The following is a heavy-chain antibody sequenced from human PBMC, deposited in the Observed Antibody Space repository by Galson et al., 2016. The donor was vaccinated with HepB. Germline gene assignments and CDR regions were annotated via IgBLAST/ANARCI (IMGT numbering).Heavy chain of an antibody. CDR2: IYRGGRT. V-gene: IGHV3-53*01. J-gene: IGHJ6*04. Sequence: SLRLSCAISGFDFGRYWMTWARQAPGKGLEWVSVIYRGGRTYYADSVKGRFTVSRDNSKNTLYLQMNILRAEDTTVYYCAREGGWQYSRTSRGSPYYYYGMDVWGKGTTVTVSS. CDR1: GFDFGRYW. CDR3: AREGGWQYSRTSRGSPYYYYGMDV. D-gene: IGHD6-6*01.